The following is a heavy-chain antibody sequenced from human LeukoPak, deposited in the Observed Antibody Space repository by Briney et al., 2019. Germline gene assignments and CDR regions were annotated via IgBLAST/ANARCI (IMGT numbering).Heavy chain of an antibody. V-gene: IGHV3-23*01. CDR3: AKDAALYCGGDCYSWIPPHYDY. J-gene: IGHJ4*02. Sequence: GGSLRLSCAASGFTFSSYAMSWVRQAPGKGLEWVSAISGSGGSTYYADSVKGRFTISRDNSKNTLYLQMNSLRAEDTAVYYCAKDAALYCGGDCYSWIPPHYDYWGQGTLVTVSS. D-gene: IGHD2-21*02. CDR2: ISGSGGST. CDR1: GFTFSSYA.